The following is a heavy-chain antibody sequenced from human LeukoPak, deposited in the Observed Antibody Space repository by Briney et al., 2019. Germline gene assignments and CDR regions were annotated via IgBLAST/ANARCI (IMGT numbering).Heavy chain of an antibody. CDR3: ARPRRYYYGSGSFDY. CDR2: SYHSGIT. V-gene: IGHV4-38-2*02. D-gene: IGHD3-10*01. J-gene: IGHJ4*02. CDR1: GYSISSGYF. Sequence: SETLSLTCTVSGYSISSGYFWGWIRQPPGKGLEWIGSSYHSGITYYNPSLKSRVTISVDTSKNQFSLKLSSVTAADTAVYYCARPRRYYYGSGSFDYWGQGTLVTVSS.